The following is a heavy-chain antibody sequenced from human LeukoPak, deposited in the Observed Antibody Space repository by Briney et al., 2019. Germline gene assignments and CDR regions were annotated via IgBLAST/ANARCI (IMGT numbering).Heavy chain of an antibody. J-gene: IGHJ4*02. Sequence: PGGSLRLFCAASGLTFSSSWMTWVRQAPGKGLEWVANIKEDASETNYVGSAIGRFAISRDNAKNSLYLQMNSLRVEDTAVYYCTRGSPLDYWGQGTLVTVSS. D-gene: IGHD1-26*01. CDR3: TRGSPLDY. CDR1: GLTFSSSW. CDR2: IKEDASET. V-gene: IGHV3-7*01.